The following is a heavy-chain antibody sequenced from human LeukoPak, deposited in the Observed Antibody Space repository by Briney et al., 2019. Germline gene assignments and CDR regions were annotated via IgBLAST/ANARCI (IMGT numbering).Heavy chain of an antibody. CDR1: GFTFSSYG. CDR3: TKGAHGDYDY. V-gene: IGHV3-30*02. D-gene: IGHD4-17*01. J-gene: IGHJ4*02. Sequence: PGXSLRLSCAASGFTFSSYGMHWVRQAPGKGLEWVAFIRYDGSNKNHADSVKGGFTISRDNSKNMLYLQMNSLRAEDTALYYCTKGAHGDYDYWGQGTLVTVSS. CDR2: IRYDGSNK.